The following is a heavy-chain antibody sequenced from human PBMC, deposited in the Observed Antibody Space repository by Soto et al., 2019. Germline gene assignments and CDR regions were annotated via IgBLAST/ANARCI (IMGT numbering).Heavy chain of an antibody. J-gene: IGHJ5*02. Sequence: SETLSLTCTVSGGSISSSSYYWGWIRQPPGKGLEWIGSIYYSGSTYYNPSLKSRVTISVDTSKNQFSLKLSSVTAADTAVYYCARSLGVYDSSGYYVRRWFDPWGQGTLVT. V-gene: IGHV4-39*01. CDR2: IYYSGST. CDR3: ARSLGVYDSSGYYVRRWFDP. CDR1: GGSISSSSYY. D-gene: IGHD3-22*01.